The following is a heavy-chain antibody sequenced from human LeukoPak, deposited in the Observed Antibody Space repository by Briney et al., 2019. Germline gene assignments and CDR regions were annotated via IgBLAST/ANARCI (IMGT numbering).Heavy chain of an antibody. CDR1: GASFSGYY. CDR3: ARPWYSSSWYDY. V-gene: IGHV4-34*01. Sequence: PSETLSLTCAVYGASFSGYYWSWIRQPPGKGLEWIADINHSGGTNYNPSLKSRVTISVDTSKNQFSLKLSSVTAADTAVYYCARPWYSSSWYDYWGQGTLVTVSS. J-gene: IGHJ4*02. D-gene: IGHD6-13*01. CDR2: INHSGGT.